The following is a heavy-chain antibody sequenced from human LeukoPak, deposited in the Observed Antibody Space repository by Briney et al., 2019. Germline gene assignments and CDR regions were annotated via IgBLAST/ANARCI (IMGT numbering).Heavy chain of an antibody. CDR1: GFTFSDYY. Sequence: GGSLRLSCAASGFTFSDYYMSWTRRAPGKGLEWVSYISSSGSTIYYADSVKGRFTISRDNAKNSLYLQMNSLRAEDTAVYYCARDFCNGGSCYYDYRGQGTLVTVSS. CDR2: ISSSGSTI. CDR3: ARDFCNGGSCYYDY. D-gene: IGHD2-15*01. J-gene: IGHJ4*02. V-gene: IGHV3-11*04.